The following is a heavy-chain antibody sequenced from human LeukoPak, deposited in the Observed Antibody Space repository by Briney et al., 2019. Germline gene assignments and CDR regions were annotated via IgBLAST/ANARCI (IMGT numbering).Heavy chain of an antibody. Sequence: SQTLSLTCAISGDSVSSNSAAWNWIRQSPSRGLEWLVRTYYRSKWYNDYAVSVKSRITITPDTSKNQLSLQLNSVTPEDTAVYYCARAHSSSYHFDYWGQGTLVTVSS. D-gene: IGHD6-6*01. J-gene: IGHJ4*02. V-gene: IGHV6-1*01. CDR3: ARAHSSSYHFDY. CDR1: GDSVSSNSAA. CDR2: TYYRSKWYN.